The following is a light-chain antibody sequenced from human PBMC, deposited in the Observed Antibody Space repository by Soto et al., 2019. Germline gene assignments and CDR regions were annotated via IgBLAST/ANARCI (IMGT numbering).Light chain of an antibody. J-gene: IGKJ4*01. V-gene: IGKV3-11*01. CDR3: QHRSNWPLT. CDR2: DAS. Sequence: EIVLTHSPGTLSLSPGERATLSCRASQSVRTYLAWYQQKPGQPPRLLIYDASNRATGIPARFSGSGSGTDFTLTISSLEPEDFAIYYCQHRSNWPLTFGGGTKVEIK. CDR1: QSVRTY.